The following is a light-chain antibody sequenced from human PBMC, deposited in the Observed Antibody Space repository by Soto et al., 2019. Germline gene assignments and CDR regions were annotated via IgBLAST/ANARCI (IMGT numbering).Light chain of an antibody. CDR2: GAS. CDR1: QAISSH. V-gene: IGKV1-9*01. Sequence: DIQLPQSPSFLSASVGGRVTITCRASQAISSHLPWYQQKPGKAPNLLIYGASTLQSGVPSRFSGSGSGTQFTLTISSLQPEDFATYYCQQLNSYPLTFGPGTKVDIK. CDR3: QQLNSYPLT. J-gene: IGKJ3*01.